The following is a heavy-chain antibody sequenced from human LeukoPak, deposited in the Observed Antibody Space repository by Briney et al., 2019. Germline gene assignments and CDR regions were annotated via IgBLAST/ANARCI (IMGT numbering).Heavy chain of an antibody. J-gene: IGHJ4*02. CDR3: ARGAPALLDY. CDR2: IIPMFGTA. V-gene: IGHV1-69*05. CDR1: GCTFSRYA. Sequence: AVNVSFQASGCTFSRYAISWVGQAPAQEREGMGGIIPMFGTANYAQKFQGRVTITTDESTSTAYMELSSLRSEDTAVYYCARGAPALLDYWGQGTLVTVSS.